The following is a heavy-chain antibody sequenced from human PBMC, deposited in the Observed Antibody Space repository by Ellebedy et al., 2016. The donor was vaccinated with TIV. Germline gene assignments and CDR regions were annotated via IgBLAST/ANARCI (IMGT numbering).Heavy chain of an antibody. J-gene: IGHJ4*02. D-gene: IGHD2-21*02. Sequence: GESLKISCAASGFNFRSYWMTWVRQAPGKGLEWVSVIYSTGNTYYADSVKGRFILSRDTSSNTLFLQMNSLRPEDTAMYYCVKDRGDIIRDFDYWGQGTLVTVSS. CDR3: VKDRGDIIRDFDY. V-gene: IGHV3-66*01. CDR1: GFNFRSYW. CDR2: IYSTGNT.